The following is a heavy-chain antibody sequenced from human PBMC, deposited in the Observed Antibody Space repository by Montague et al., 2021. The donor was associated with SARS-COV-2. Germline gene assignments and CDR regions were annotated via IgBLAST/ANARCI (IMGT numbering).Heavy chain of an antibody. V-gene: IGHV4-31*03. CDR3: ASDGTAGDWFDP. J-gene: IGHJ5*02. D-gene: IGHD1-26*01. CDR2: IHYSGST. Sequence: TLSLTCTVSGGSIRRENYYWSWIRQHPGKGLEWIGYIHYSGSTDYNPSLNSRVSISVDTSKNQFSLKLRSVTAADTAVYFCASDGTAGDWFDPWGQGTLVTVSS. CDR1: GGSIRRENYY.